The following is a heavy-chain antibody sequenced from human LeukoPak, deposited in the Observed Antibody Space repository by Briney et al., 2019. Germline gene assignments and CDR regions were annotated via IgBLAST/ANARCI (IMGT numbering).Heavy chain of an antibody. J-gene: IGHJ4*02. CDR2: IYYSGST. CDR1: GGSISSYY. V-gene: IGHV4-59*08. Sequence: SETLSLTCTVSGGSISSYYWSWIRQPPGKGLEWIGYIYYSGSTNYNPSLKSRVTISVDTSKNQFSLKLSSMTAADTAMYYCARHPDLDYWGQGILVTVSS. CDR3: ARHPDLDY.